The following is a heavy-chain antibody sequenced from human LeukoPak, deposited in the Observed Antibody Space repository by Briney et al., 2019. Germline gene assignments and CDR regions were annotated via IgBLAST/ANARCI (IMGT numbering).Heavy chain of an antibody. Sequence: GGSLRLSCAASGFTFDDYAMHWVRQAPGKGLEWISLINGDGGSTYYADSVKGRFAISRDNSKNSLYLQMNSLRTEDTALYYCAKDSWGTYYYGMDVGGQGTTVTVSS. CDR1: GFTFDDYA. CDR3: AKDSWGTYYYGMDV. V-gene: IGHV3-43*02. CDR2: INGDGGST. D-gene: IGHD3-16*01. J-gene: IGHJ6*02.